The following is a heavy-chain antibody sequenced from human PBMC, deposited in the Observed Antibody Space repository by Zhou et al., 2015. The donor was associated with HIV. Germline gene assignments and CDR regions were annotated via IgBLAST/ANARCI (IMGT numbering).Heavy chain of an antibody. V-gene: IGHV7-4-1*02. D-gene: IGHD3-22*01. CDR1: GGTFSTYG. Sequence: QVQLVQSGAEVKKPGSSVKVSCRASGGTFSTYGISWVRQAPGQGLEWMGWINTNTGNATYAQGFTGRFVFSLDTSVNTAYLQISSLKAEDTAVYYCARQGAYDSGDYYGAFDIWGQGTMVTVSS. CDR2: INTNTGNA. J-gene: IGHJ3*02. CDR3: ARQGAYDSGDYYGAFDI.